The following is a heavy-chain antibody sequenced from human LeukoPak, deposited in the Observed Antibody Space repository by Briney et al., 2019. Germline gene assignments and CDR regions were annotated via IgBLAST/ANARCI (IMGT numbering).Heavy chain of an antibody. CDR2: IYYSGST. CDR3: ARLRSSSPLSDI. Sequence: PSETLSLTCTVSGGSISSSSYYWGWIRQPPGKGLEWIGSIYYSGSTYYNPSLKSRVTISVDTSKNQFSLKLSSVTAADTAVYYCARLRSSSPLSDIWGQGTMVTVSS. V-gene: IGHV4-39*01. D-gene: IGHD6-13*01. CDR1: GGSISSSSYY. J-gene: IGHJ3*02.